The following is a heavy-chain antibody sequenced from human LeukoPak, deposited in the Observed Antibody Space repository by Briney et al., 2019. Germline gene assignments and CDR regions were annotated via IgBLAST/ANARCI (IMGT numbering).Heavy chain of an antibody. CDR2: NNEDGSAK. D-gene: IGHD3-3*01. J-gene: IGHJ4*02. V-gene: IGHV3-7*03. CDR1: GFPLGGYW. CDR3: ARDKGGSDYDFWTGLDY. Sequence: GGSLRLSCAASGFPLGGYWMTWIRQAPGKGLEWLAMNNEDGSAKYYLDSVKGRFTISRDNTKNSLFLQLSSLRADDTAVYYCARDKGGSDYDFWTGLDYWGQGTLVAVSS.